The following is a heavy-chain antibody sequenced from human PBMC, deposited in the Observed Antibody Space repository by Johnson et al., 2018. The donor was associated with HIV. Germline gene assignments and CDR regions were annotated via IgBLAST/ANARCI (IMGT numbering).Heavy chain of an antibody. D-gene: IGHD4-17*01. J-gene: IGHJ3*02. Sequence: VQLVESGGGLVKPGGSLRLSCAASGFTFSNAWMSWVRQAPGKGLEWVGRIKSETDGGTTDYVAPVKGRFTISRDDSKNTLYLEMNSLKTEDTALYYCTTDLRVTTSLRAFDIWGQGTMVTVSS. CDR2: IKSETDGGTT. CDR1: GFTFSNAW. V-gene: IGHV3-15*01. CDR3: TTDLRVTTSLRAFDI.